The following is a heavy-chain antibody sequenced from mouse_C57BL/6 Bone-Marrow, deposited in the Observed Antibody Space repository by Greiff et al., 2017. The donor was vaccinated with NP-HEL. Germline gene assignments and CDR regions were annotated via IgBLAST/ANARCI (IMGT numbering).Heavy chain of an antibody. V-gene: IGHV3-6*01. CDR1: GYSIISGYY. J-gene: IGHJ3*01. Sequence: DVKLQESGPGLVKPSQSLSLTCSVTGYSIISGYYWNWIRQFPGNKLEWMAYISYDGSNNYNPSLTNRISITRDISKHQFFLKLTSVTTEDTATYYCAREGGYYGSPFAYWGQGTLVTVSA. CDR3: AREGGYYGSPFAY. D-gene: IGHD1-1*01. CDR2: ISYDGSN.